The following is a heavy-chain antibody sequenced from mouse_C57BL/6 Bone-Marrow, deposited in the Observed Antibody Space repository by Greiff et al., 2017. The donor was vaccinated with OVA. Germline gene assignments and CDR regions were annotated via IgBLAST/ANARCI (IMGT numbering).Heavy chain of an antibody. D-gene: IGHD1-1*01. CDR3: ARFDGRDY. J-gene: IGHJ2*01. CDR2: INPYNGGT. Sequence: VQLQQSGPVLVKPGASVKMSCTASGYTFTDYYMNWVKQSHGKSLEWIGVINPYNGGTSYNQKFKGKATLTFDKSSSTAYMELNSLTTEDSAVYYCARFDGRDYWGQGTTLTVSS. V-gene: IGHV1-19*01. CDR1: GYTFTDYY.